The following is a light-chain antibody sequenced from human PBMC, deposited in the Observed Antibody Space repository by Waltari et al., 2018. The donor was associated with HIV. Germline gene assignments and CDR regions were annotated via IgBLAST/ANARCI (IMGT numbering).Light chain of an antibody. CDR2: DVS. CDR3: SSYTSSSTLV. Sequence: QSALTQPASVSGSPGQSITISCTGTSSDVGGYNYVSWYQQHPGKAPKLMMYDVSNRPSGVSNRFSDSKSGNTASLTISGLQAEDEADYYCSSYTSSSTLVFGGGTKLTVL. V-gene: IGLV2-14*01. CDR1: SSDVGGYNY. J-gene: IGLJ2*01.